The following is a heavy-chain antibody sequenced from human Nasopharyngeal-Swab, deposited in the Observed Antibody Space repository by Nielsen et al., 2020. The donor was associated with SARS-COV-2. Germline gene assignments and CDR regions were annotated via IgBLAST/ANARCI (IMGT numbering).Heavy chain of an antibody. CDR2: INHSGST. CDR1: GGSFSGYY. J-gene: IGHJ6*02. Sequence: SETLSLTCAVYGGSFSGYYWSWIRQPPGKGLEWIGEINHSGSTNYNPSLKSRVTISVDTSKNQFSLKLSSVTAADTAVYYCARGEDSSSSTHSIRYYYYGMDVWSHGTTVTVSS. V-gene: IGHV4-34*01. D-gene: IGHD6-6*01. CDR3: ARGEDSSSSTHSIRYYYYGMDV.